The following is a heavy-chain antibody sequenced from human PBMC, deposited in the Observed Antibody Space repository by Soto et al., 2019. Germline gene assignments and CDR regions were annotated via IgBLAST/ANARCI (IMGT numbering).Heavy chain of an antibody. CDR1: GFSVSTGGVG. D-gene: IGHD4-17*01. CDR3: AHRGYGDYPRDNWFDP. Sequence: SGPTLVNPIQTLTLTCTFSGFSVSTGGVGVGWIRQPPGKALEWLALIYWNDDTRYSPSLKTRLTITKDTSKNQVVLTMTNMDPVDTGTYFCAHRGYGDYPRDNWFDPWGPGTLVTVSS. CDR2: IYWNDDT. V-gene: IGHV2-5*01. J-gene: IGHJ5*02.